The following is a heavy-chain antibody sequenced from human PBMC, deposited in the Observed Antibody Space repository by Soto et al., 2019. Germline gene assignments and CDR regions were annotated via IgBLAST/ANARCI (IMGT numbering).Heavy chain of an antibody. J-gene: IGHJ4*02. CDR3: ARDSLLSPIVGATTAPDY. CDR1: GFTFSSYG. D-gene: IGHD1-26*01. Sequence: GGSLRLSCAASGFTFSSYGMHWVRQAPGKGLEWVAVIWYDGSNKYYADSVKGRFTISRDNSKNTLYLQMNSLRAEDTAVYYCARDSLLSPIVGATTAPDYWGQGTLVTV. V-gene: IGHV3-33*01. CDR2: IWYDGSNK.